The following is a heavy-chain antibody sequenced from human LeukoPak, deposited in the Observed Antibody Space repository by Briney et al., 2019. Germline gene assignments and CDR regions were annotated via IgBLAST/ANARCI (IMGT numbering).Heavy chain of an antibody. V-gene: IGHV4-59*01. J-gene: IGHJ4*02. CDR2: IYYSGST. D-gene: IGHD3-3*01. CDR1: GGSISSYY. Sequence: SETLSLTCTASGGSISSYYWSWIRQPPGKGLEWIGYIYYSGSTNYNPSLKSRVTISVDTSKNQFSLKLSSVTAADTAVYYCARAAYTRYDFWSGYNYYFDYWGQGTLVTVSS. CDR3: ARAAYTRYDFWSGYNYYFDY.